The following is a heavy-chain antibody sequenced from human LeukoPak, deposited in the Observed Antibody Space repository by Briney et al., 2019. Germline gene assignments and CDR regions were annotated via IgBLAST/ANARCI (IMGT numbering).Heavy chain of an antibody. V-gene: IGHV1-69*01. CDR2: IIPIFGTA. CDR3: ARSRGSCYSCGDY. Sequence: SVKVSCKASGGTFSRYAINRVRRAPGQGLEWMGGIIPIFGTANYAQKFQGRVTITADESTSTAYMELSSLRSEDTAVYYCARSRGSCYSCGDYWGQGTLVTVSS. D-gene: IGHD2-15*01. J-gene: IGHJ4*02. CDR1: GGTFSRYA.